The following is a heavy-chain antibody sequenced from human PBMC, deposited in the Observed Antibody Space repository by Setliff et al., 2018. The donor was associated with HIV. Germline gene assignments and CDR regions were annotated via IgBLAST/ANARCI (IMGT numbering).Heavy chain of an antibody. V-gene: IGHV3-11*04. D-gene: IGHD3-16*01. Sequence: PGGSLRLSCAASGFTFSDYYMSWIRQAPGKGLEWVSYISSSGSTIYYADSVKGRFSISRDRSRNTVSLQMSSLRVEDTAMYYCGNKGGQVWGPGTQVTVSS. CDR3: GNKGGQV. J-gene: IGHJ1*01. CDR2: ISSSGSTI. CDR1: GFTFSDYY.